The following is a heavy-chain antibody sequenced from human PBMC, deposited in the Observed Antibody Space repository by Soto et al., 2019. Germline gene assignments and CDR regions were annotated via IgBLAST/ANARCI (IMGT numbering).Heavy chain of an antibody. V-gene: IGHV4-31*03. CDR3: ARGGRYCSSTSCFLFRGYTPHFDY. CDR2: IYYSGST. CDR1: GGSISSGGYY. Sequence: SETLSLTCTVSGGSISSGGYYWSWIRQHPGKGLEWIGYIYYSGSTYYNPSLKSRVTISVDTSKNQFSLKLSSVTAADTAVYYCARGGRYCSSTSCFLFRGYTPHFDYWGQGTLVTVSS. D-gene: IGHD2-2*01. J-gene: IGHJ4*02.